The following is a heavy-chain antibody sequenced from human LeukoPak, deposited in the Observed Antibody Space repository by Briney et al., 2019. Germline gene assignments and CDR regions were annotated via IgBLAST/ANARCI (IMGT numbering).Heavy chain of an antibody. D-gene: IGHD3-3*01. CDR2: INPSGGST. V-gene: IGHV1-46*01. Sequence: ASVKVSCKASGYTFTSYYMHWVRQAPGQGLEWMGIINPSGGSTSYAQKFQDRVTMTRDTSTSTVYMELSSLRSEDTAVYYCARSRITIFGVVTAPQYWGQGTLVTVSS. J-gene: IGHJ4*02. CDR1: GYTFTSYY. CDR3: ARSRITIFGVVTAPQY.